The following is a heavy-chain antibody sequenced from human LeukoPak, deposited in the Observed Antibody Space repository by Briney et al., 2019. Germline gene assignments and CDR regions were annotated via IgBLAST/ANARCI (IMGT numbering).Heavy chain of an antibody. J-gene: IGHJ4*02. CDR3: ARGRYCSSTSCYTTPEYYFDY. V-gene: IGHV1-2*02. CDR2: INPNSGGT. CDR1: GYTFTGYY. Sequence: ASAKVSCKASGYTFTGYYMHWVRQAPGQGLEWMGWINPNSGGTNYAQKFQGRVTMTRDTSISTAYMELSRLRSDDTAVYYCARGRYCSSTSCYTTPEYYFDYWGQGTLVTVSS. D-gene: IGHD2-2*02.